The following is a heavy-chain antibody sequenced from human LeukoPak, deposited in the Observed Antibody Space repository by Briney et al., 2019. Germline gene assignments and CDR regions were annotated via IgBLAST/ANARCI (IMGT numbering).Heavy chain of an antibody. D-gene: IGHD3-10*02. CDR3: ACYCDRGRRWYFEY. CDR1: VRSISSYY. V-gene: IGHV4-59*01. Sequence: SETLSLTCTVSVRSISSYYWSWIRQPPGKGLEWIGYIYYTGSTNYNPSLKSRVTISVDTSKNQFSLKLSSVPAADTAVYYCACYCDRGRRWYFEYWGQGTLVTVSS. J-gene: IGHJ4*02. CDR2: IYYTGST.